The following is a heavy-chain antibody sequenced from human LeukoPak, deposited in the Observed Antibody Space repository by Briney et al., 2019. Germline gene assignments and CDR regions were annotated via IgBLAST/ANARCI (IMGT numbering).Heavy chain of an antibody. D-gene: IGHD6-13*01. CDR3: AKAAAAPGFDF. J-gene: IGHJ4*02. Sequence: GGSLRLSCAASGLTSSSCALNWVRQAPGKGLEWVATVSGSGDRMYHADSVKGRFTISRDNSKNTIYLQMNSLRAEDTALYYCAKAAAAPGFDFWGQGTLVTVSS. CDR1: GLTSSSCA. CDR2: VSGSGDRM. V-gene: IGHV3-23*01.